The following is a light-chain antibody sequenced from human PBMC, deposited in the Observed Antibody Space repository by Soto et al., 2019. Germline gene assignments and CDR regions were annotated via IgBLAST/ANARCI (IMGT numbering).Light chain of an antibody. CDR1: SSNIGKNY. Sequence: QSVLTQPPSVSAAPGQKVIISCSGNSSNIGKNYVFWYQQFPGTAPKLLIYDNYKRPSGIPDRFSVSKSGASATLAITGLHTGDEADYYRGAWDTSLRAVVFGGGTQLTVL. J-gene: IGLJ2*01. CDR3: GAWDTSLRAVV. V-gene: IGLV1-51*01. CDR2: DNY.